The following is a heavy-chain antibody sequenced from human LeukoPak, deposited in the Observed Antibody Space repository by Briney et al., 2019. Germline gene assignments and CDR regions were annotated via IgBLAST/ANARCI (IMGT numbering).Heavy chain of an antibody. V-gene: IGHV4-61*02. D-gene: IGHD3/OR15-3a*01. CDR3: ARGIIGLVTGLNWFDP. CDR2: IYTSGST. CDR1: GGSISSGSYY. J-gene: IGHJ5*02. Sequence: PSQTLSLTCTVSGGSISSGSYYWSWIRQPAGKGLEWIGRIYTSGSTNYNPSLKSRVTISVDTSKNQFSLKLSSVTAADTAVYYCARGIIGLVTGLNWFDPWGQGTLVTVPS.